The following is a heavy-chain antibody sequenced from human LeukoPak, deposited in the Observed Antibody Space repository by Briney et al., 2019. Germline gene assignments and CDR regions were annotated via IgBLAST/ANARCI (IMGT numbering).Heavy chain of an antibody. D-gene: IGHD3-22*01. Sequence: GGSLRLSCAASGFTFSSYSMNWVRQAPGKGLEWVSSISSSSSYIYYADSVKGRFTISRDNAKNSLYLQMNSLRAEDTAVYYCARDHDPNYYDSSGYYVGWFDPWGQGTLVTVSS. CDR3: ARDHDPNYYDSSGYYVGWFDP. CDR1: GFTFSSYS. CDR2: ISSSSSYI. J-gene: IGHJ5*02. V-gene: IGHV3-21*01.